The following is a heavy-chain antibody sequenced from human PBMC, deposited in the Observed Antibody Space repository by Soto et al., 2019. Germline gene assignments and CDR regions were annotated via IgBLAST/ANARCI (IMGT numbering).Heavy chain of an antibody. J-gene: IGHJ4*02. Sequence: GGSLRLSCAASGFTFSNSWMHWVRQVSGKGLEWVSRINADGTSTSYADSVKGRFTISRDNAKNTLYLHVNSLRAEDTAVYYCVKVLARGVGVPRFYFDSWGQGALVTVSA. CDR2: INADGTST. D-gene: IGHD2-2*01. CDR3: VKVLARGVGVPRFYFDS. V-gene: IGHV3-74*01. CDR1: GFTFSNSW.